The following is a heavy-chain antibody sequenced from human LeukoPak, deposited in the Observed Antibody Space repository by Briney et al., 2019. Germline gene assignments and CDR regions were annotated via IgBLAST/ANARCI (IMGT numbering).Heavy chain of an antibody. Sequence: GGSLRLSCAASGFTFSGFSMSWVRQSPTKGLEWVANIKQDGSERYYVDSVKGRFTISRDNAKNSLSLQMNNLRVEDTAVYYCARDLYDYWGQGTLVTVSS. V-gene: IGHV3-7*01. CDR2: IKQDGSER. J-gene: IGHJ4*02. CDR1: GFTFSGFS. CDR3: ARDLYDY.